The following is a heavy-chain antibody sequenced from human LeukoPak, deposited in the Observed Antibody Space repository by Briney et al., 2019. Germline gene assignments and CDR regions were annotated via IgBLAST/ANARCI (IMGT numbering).Heavy chain of an antibody. J-gene: IGHJ4*02. V-gene: IGHV3-48*03. CDR3: ARGRDWNSGFDY. Sequence: GGSLRLSCAASGFTFSSYEMNWVRQAPGKGLEWVSYISSSGSTIYYADSVKGRFTISRDNARNSLYLQMNSLRAEDTAVYYCARGRDWNSGFDYWGQGTLVTVSS. CDR1: GFTFSSYE. CDR2: ISSSGSTI. D-gene: IGHD1-7*01.